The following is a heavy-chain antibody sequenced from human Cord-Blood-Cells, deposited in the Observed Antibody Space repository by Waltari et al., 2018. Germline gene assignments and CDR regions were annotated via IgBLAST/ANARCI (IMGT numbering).Heavy chain of an antibody. D-gene: IGHD6-13*01. CDR2: IWYDGSNK. J-gene: IGHJ4*02. V-gene: IGHV3-33*01. CDR1: GFTFSSYG. Sequence: QVQLVESGGGVVQPGRSLRLSCAAAGFTFSSYGMHWVRQAPGKGLEWGAVIWYDGSNKYYADSVKGRFTISRDNSKNTLYLQMNSLRAEDTAVYYCAREDSSWYFDYWGQGTLVTVSS. CDR3: AREDSSWYFDY.